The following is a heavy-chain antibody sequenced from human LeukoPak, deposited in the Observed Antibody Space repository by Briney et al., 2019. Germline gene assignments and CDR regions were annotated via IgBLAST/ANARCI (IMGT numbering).Heavy chain of an antibody. CDR1: GFTFGDYG. Sequence: PGGSLRLSCAASGFTFGDYGMSWVRQAPGKGLEWVSSINWNGGNTAYADSVKGRFTISRDTAKDSLYLQLNSLRAEDTALYYCARGDDISPGRVLDYWGRGTLVTVSS. CDR3: ARGDDISPGRVLDY. CDR2: INWNGGNT. D-gene: IGHD3-9*01. J-gene: IGHJ4*02. V-gene: IGHV3-20*04.